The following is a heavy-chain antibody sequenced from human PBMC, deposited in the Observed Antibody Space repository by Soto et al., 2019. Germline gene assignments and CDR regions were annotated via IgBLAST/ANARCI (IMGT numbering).Heavy chain of an antibody. J-gene: IGHJ4*02. CDR1: GFTFSSYA. CDR2: IGGSGGST. CDR3: ATVRSVQQWLVDY. Sequence: EVQLLESGGGLVQPGGSLRLSCAASGFTFSSYAMSWVRQTPGKGLEWVSGIGGSGGSTYFADSVKGRFTISRDNSKNTLYLQMNSLRAEATAVYYRATVRSVQQWLVDYWGQGTLVTVSS. V-gene: IGHV3-23*01. D-gene: IGHD6-19*01.